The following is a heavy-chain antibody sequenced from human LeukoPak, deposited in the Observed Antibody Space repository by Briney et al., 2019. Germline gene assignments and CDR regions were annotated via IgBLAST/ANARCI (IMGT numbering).Heavy chain of an antibody. CDR1: GFTFSSYA. V-gene: IGHV3-23*01. Sequence: GGSLRLSCAASGFTFSSYAMSWVRQAPGKGLEWVSAISGSGGSTYYADSVKGRFTISRDNSKNTLYLQMNSLRAEDTAVHYCAKGFSSGSLPFDYWGQGTLVTVSS. CDR3: AKGFSSGSLPFDY. CDR2: ISGSGGST. J-gene: IGHJ4*02. D-gene: IGHD3-10*01.